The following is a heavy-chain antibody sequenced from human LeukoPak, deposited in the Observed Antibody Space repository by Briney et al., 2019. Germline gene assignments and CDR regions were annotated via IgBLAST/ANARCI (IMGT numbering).Heavy chain of an antibody. D-gene: IGHD3-16*02. J-gene: IGHJ4*02. CDR1: GFTFSSYW. V-gene: IGHV3-7*01. CDR2: IKQDGSKK. CDR3: AKADYDYVWGSYRQYYFDY. Sequence: GGSLRLSCAASGFTFSSYWMSWVRQAPGKGLEWVANIKQDGSKKYYVDSVKGRFTISRDNAKNSLYLQMNSLRAEDTAVYYCAKADYDYVWGSYRQYYFDYWGQGTLVTVSS.